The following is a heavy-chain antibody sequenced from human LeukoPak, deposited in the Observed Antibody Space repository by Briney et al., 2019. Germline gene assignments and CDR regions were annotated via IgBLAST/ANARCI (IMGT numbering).Heavy chain of an antibody. CDR2: ISTSGSTK. CDR1: GFTFSSYG. V-gene: IGHV3-48*04. CDR3: ARQGMFRGVINPPFDY. J-gene: IGHJ4*02. D-gene: IGHD3-10*01. Sequence: HPGGSLRLSCAASGFTFSSYGMNWVRQAPGKGLEWVSYISTSGSTKYSADSVKGRFTISRDNAKNSLFLQMNSLRVEDTAVYYCARQGMFRGVINPPFDYWGQGTLVTVSS.